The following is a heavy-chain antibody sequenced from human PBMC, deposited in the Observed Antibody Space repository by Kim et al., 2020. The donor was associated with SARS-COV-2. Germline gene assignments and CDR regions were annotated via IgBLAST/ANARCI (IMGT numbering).Heavy chain of an antibody. J-gene: IGHJ4*02. V-gene: IGHV3-21*01. CDR3: ARDLSTGLPGGFDY. Sequence: YADSVKCRFTISRDNARDSLYLQMNSLRAEDTAMYYCARDLSTGLPGGFDYWGPGTLVTVSS. D-gene: IGHD1-1*01.